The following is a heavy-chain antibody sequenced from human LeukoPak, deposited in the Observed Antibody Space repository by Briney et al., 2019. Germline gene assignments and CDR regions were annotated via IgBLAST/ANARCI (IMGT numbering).Heavy chain of an antibody. V-gene: IGHV3-74*01. CDR3: ARIAMAGIGDGFDI. CDR1: GFTFSSYW. CDR2: INSDGIST. J-gene: IGHJ3*02. Sequence: GGSLRLSCAASGFTFSSYWMHWVRQAPGKGLVWVSHINSDGISTGYADSVKGRFTISRDNARNSLYLQMNSLRAEDTALYYCARIAMAGIGDGFDIWGQGTMVTVSS. D-gene: IGHD6-19*01.